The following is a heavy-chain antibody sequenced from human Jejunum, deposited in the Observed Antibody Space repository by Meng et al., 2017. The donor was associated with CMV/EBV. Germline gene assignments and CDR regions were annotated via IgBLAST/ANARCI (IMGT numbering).Heavy chain of an antibody. CDR2: ININSGGT. CDR3: ARGEGYCTNGVCSPGY. CDR1: EYTFTGYY. D-gene: IGHD2-8*01. J-gene: IGHJ4*02. Sequence: QVRLVQVGDEVKKPGSSVKVSCKASEYTFTGYYMHWVRQAPGQGLEWMGWININSGGTNYAQKFQGWIIMTRDTSISTAYMELSRLRSDDTAVYYCARGEGYCTNGVCSPGYWGQGSLVTVSS. V-gene: IGHV1-2*04.